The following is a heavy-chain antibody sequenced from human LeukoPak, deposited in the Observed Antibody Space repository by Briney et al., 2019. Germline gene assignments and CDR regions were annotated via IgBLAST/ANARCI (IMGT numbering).Heavy chain of an antibody. CDR1: GGSFSGYY. CDR2: INHSGST. CDR3: ARGRRGTIFGVVIPFDY. J-gene: IGHJ4*02. Sequence: KASETLSLTCAVYGGSFSGYYWSWIRQPPGKGLGWIGEINHSGSTNYNPSLKSRVTISVDTSKNQFSLKLSSVTAADTAVYYCARGRRGTIFGVVIPFDYWGQGTLVTVSS. V-gene: IGHV4-34*01. D-gene: IGHD3-3*01.